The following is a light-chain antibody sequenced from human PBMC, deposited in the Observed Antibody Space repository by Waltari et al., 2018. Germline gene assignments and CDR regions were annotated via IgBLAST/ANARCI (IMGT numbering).Light chain of an antibody. V-gene: IGKV3D-15*01. CDR3: LQRSNWPWT. J-gene: IGKJ1*01. CDR1: QSVSSS. CDR2: GAS. Sequence: EIVMTQSPATLSLSPGERATLSCRASQSVSSSLAWYQQKPGQAPRLLIYGASSRATGIPDRFSGSGSGTDFTLTIRSLEPEDVGVYYCLQRSNWPWTFGQGTKVEIK.